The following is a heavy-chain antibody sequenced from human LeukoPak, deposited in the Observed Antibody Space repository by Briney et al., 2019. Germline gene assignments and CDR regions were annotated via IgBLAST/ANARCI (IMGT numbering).Heavy chain of an antibody. D-gene: IGHD5-24*01. Sequence: SETLSLTCTVSGDSIISYYWSWIRQPPGKGLEWIGYIYYSGGTDYNPSLKSRVTISVDTSKNQFSLKLRSVTAADTAVYYCARHVTISGPYDASDSWGQGTMVTVSP. V-gene: IGHV4-59*08. CDR3: ARHVTISGPYDASDS. CDR1: GDSIISYY. J-gene: IGHJ3*02. CDR2: IYYSGGT.